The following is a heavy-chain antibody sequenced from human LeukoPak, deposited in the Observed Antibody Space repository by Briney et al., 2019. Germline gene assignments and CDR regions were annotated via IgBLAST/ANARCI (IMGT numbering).Heavy chain of an antibody. V-gene: IGHV4-39*01. Sequence: SETLSLTCTVSGDSISRSTYYWGWIRQPPGKGLEWIGSVYYSGSTYYNPSLKSRVTISVDTSKNQFSLKLSSVTAVDTAIYYCALSFIVVAFDAFDIWGQGTMVTVSS. CDR3: ALSFIVVAFDAFDI. J-gene: IGHJ3*02. CDR1: GDSISRSTYY. D-gene: IGHD3-22*01. CDR2: VYYSGST.